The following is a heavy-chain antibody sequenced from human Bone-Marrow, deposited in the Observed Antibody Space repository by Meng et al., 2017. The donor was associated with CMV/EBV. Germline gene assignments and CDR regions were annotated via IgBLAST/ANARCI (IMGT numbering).Heavy chain of an antibody. CDR3: ARDLGNMVRGGSSDY. D-gene: IGHD3-10*01. CDR1: GASISSSPYH. J-gene: IGHJ4*02. V-gene: IGHV4-39*07. Sequence: GSLRLSCTVSGASISSSPYHWGWIRQPPGKGLEWIGSIHNSGSTYYNPSLRSRVTVSVDTSKNQFSLKLTSVTAADTAVYYCARDLGNMVRGGSSDYWGQGTLVTVSS. CDR2: IHNSGST.